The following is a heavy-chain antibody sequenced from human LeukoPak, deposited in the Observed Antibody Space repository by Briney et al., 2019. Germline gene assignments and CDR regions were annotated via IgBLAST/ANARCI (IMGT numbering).Heavy chain of an antibody. CDR3: AREGVAVAGLSGY. CDR1: GGSISSGDYY. CDR2: IYYSGST. D-gene: IGHD6-19*01. Sequence: SQTLSLTCTVSGGSISSGDYYWSWIRQPPGKGLEWIGYIYYSGSTYYNPSLKSRVTISVDTSKNQFSLKLSSVTAADTAVYYCAREGVAVAGLSGYWGQGTLVTVSS. V-gene: IGHV4-30-4*01. J-gene: IGHJ4*02.